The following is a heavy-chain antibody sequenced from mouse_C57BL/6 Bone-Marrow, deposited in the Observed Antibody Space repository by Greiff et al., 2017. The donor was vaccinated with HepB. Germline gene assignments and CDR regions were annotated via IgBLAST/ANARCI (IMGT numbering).Heavy chain of an antibody. CDR1: GYTFTSYG. J-gene: IGHJ3*01. CDR3: ARFSYGGGPY. D-gene: IGHD1-1*02. CDR2: IYPRSGNT. Sequence: QVQLQQSGAELARPGASVKLSCKASGYTFTSYGISWVKQRTGQGLEWIGEIYPRSGNTYYNEKFKGKATLTADKSSSTAYMELRSLTSEDSAVYFCARFSYGGGPYWGQGTLVTVSA. V-gene: IGHV1-81*01.